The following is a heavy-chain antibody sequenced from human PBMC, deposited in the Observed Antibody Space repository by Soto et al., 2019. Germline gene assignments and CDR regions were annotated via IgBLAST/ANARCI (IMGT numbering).Heavy chain of an antibody. CDR3: ARGQYCSGGSCWSDY. CDR2: ISSSSSYI. D-gene: IGHD2-15*01. V-gene: IGHV3-21*01. Sequence: EVQLVESGGGLVKPGGSLRLSCAASGFTFSSYSMNWVRQAPGKGLEWVSSISSSSSYIYYADSVKGRFTISRDNAKNSLYLRMNSLRAEDTAVYYCARGQYCSGGSCWSDYWGQGTLVTVSS. CDR1: GFTFSSYS. J-gene: IGHJ4*02.